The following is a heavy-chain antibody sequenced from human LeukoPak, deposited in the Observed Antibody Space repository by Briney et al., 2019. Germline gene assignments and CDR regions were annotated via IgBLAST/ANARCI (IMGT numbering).Heavy chain of an antibody. CDR3: ARDVNWGFDS. Sequence: PGGSLRLSCATSGFTFSDYPMNWVRQAPGKGLEWVSNIRGSGPGSGSGTYYADSVKGQFIISRDNAKNSVYLQMNSLRVEDSAFYYCARDVNWGFDSWGQGALVTVSS. V-gene: IGHV3-48*04. CDR2: IRGSGPGSGSGT. CDR1: GFTFSDYP. D-gene: IGHD7-27*01. J-gene: IGHJ4*02.